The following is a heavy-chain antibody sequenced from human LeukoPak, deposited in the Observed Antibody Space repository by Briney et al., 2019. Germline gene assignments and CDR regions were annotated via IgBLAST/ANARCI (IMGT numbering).Heavy chain of an antibody. Sequence: ASVKVSCKASGYTFTSYDINWVRQATGQGLEWMGWMNPNSGNTGYAQKFQGRVTMTRNTSISTAYMELSSLRSEDTAVYYCAVVPAGPRSHYYYYMDVWGKGTTVTVS. D-gene: IGHD2-2*01. CDR3: AVVPAGPRSHYYYYMDV. J-gene: IGHJ6*03. V-gene: IGHV1-8*01. CDR1: GYTFTSYD. CDR2: MNPNSGNT.